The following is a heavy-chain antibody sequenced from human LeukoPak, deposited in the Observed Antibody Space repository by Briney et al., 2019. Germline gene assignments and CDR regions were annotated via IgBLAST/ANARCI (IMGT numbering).Heavy chain of an antibody. CDR3: ARGAMVRGVITFDY. D-gene: IGHD3-10*01. J-gene: IGHJ4*02. V-gene: IGHV1-2*06. Sequence: GPVKVSCKASGYTFTGYYMHWVRQAPGQGLGWMGRINPNSGGTNYAQKFQGRVTMTRDTSISTAYMELSRLRSDDTAVYYCARGAMVRGVITFDYWGQGTLVTVSS. CDR1: GYTFTGYY. CDR2: INPNSGGT.